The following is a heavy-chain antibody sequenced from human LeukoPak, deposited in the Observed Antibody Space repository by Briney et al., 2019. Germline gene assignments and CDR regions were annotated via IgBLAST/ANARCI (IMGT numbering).Heavy chain of an antibody. J-gene: IGHJ4*02. D-gene: IGHD6-6*01. Sequence: SETLSLTCSVSGASISDSYWTWIRQPPGKTLEWIGYIYYTGDNDYNPSLKSRVTMSVDTSESHLSLKLTSVTAADTAVYYCARFTARAREIDYWGQGILVTVSS. CDR2: IYYTGDN. V-gene: IGHV4-59*08. CDR3: ARFTARAREIDY. CDR1: GASISDSY.